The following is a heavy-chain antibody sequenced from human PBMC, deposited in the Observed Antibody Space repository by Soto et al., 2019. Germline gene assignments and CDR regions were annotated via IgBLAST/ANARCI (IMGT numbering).Heavy chain of an antibody. CDR3: AKDTFTAAGTGY. J-gene: IGHJ4*02. Sequence: QVQLVESGGGVVQPGRSLRLSCAASGFTFSSYGMHWVRQAPGKGLEWVAVISYDGSNKYYADSVKGRFTISRDNSKNTLYLQMNSLRAEDTAVYYGAKDTFTAAGTGYWGQGTLVTVSS. V-gene: IGHV3-30*18. CDR2: ISYDGSNK. D-gene: IGHD6-13*01. CDR1: GFTFSSYG.